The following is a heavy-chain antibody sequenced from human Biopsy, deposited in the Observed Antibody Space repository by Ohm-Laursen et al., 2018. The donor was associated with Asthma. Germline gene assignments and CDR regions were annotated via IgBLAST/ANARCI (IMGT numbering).Heavy chain of an antibody. CDR2: IYYSGTT. CDR3: VRGSSSWHHGPFHYYYGLDV. V-gene: IGHV4-39*01. J-gene: IGHJ6*02. D-gene: IGHD6-13*01. CDR1: GGYMRSGNYY. Sequence: SDTLSLTCSLSSGSGGYMRSGNYYWGWIRQPPGKGLEWIGSIYYSGTTYYNPSLESRVTVPADTSKNQVSLNLTSVTAADTAVYYCVRGSSSWHHGPFHYYYGLDVWGQGTTATVSS.